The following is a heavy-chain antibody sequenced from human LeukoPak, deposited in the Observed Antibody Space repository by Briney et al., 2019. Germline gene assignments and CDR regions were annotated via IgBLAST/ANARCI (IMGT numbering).Heavy chain of an antibody. CDR2: ISGSGGST. Sequence: PGGSLRLSCAASGFTFSSYAMSWVRQAPGKGLEWVSAISGSGGSTYYADSVKGRFTISRGNSKNTLYLQMNSLRAEDTAVYYCAKHTGLSSSSAFDYWGQGTLVTVSS. D-gene: IGHD6-6*01. V-gene: IGHV3-23*01. CDR1: GFTFSSYA. CDR3: AKHTGLSSSSAFDY. J-gene: IGHJ4*02.